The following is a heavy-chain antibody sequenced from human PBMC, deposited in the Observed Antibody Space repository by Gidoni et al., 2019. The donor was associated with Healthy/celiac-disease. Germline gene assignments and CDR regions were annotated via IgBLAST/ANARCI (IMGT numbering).Heavy chain of an antibody. V-gene: IGHV4-34*01. J-gene: IGHJ4*02. Sequence: QVQLQQWGAGLLKPSATLSLTCAVYGGSFSGYYWSWIRQPPGKGLEWIGEINHSGSTNYNPSLKSRVTISVDTSKNQFSLKLSAVTAADTAVYYCAREGQGGAIGGWGQGTLVTVSS. CDR2: INHSGST. CDR1: GGSFSGYY. D-gene: IGHD3-16*01. CDR3: AREGQGGAIGG.